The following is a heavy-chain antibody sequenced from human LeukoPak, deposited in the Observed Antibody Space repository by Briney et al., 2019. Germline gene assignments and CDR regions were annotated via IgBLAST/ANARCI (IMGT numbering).Heavy chain of an antibody. J-gene: IGHJ4*02. V-gene: IGHV3-23*01. CDR1: GFTFNTYS. D-gene: IGHD2-2*01. CDR2: ISGSGGST. Sequence: GGSLRLSCEASGFTFNTYSMNWARQAPGKGLEWVSAISGSGGSTYYADSVKGRFTISRDNSKNTLYLQINSLRAEDMALYYCAKSSDGSTSFDQWGQGTLVTVSS. CDR3: AKSSDGSTSFDQ.